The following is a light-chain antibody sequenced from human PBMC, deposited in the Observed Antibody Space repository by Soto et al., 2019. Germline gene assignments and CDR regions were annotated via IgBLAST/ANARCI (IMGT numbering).Light chain of an antibody. J-gene: IGLJ1*01. CDR2: END. Sequence: QSVLTQPPSVSAAPGQKVTICCSGSSSNIGITSVSWYQQLPEAAPKLLIYENDKRPSGIPDRFSGSKSGTSATLGITGLQTGDEADYYCGTWDSSRSADVFGSGTKVTVL. V-gene: IGLV1-51*02. CDR1: SSNIGITS. CDR3: GTWDSSRSADV.